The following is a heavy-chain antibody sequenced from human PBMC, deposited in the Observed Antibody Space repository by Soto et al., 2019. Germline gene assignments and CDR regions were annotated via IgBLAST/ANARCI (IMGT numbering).Heavy chain of an antibody. J-gene: IGHJ6*01. Sequence: PGGSLRLSCAASGFTFSSYGMHWVRQAPGKGLEWVAVIWYDGSNKYYADSVKGRFTISRDNSKNTLYLQMNSLRAEDTAVYYCAREGTYSSSSRSYYYYGLDVWGQGTTVTVSS. CDR3: AREGTYSSSSRSYYYYGLDV. D-gene: IGHD6-6*01. V-gene: IGHV3-33*01. CDR2: IWYDGSNK. CDR1: GFTFSSYG.